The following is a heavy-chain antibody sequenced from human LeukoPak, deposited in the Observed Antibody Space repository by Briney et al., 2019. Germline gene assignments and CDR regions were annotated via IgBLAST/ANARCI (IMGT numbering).Heavy chain of an antibody. V-gene: IGHV3-23*01. J-gene: IGHJ4*02. CDR1: GFTFSTYA. Sequence: GGSLRLSCAASGFTFSTYAMGWVRQAPGKGLEWVSSIKGGGGDPFYADSVKGRFTISRDNSKNTLYLQMNSLRADDSAVYYCAKPNWNYISDYFDYWGQGTLVTVSS. D-gene: IGHD1-7*01. CDR3: AKPNWNYISDYFDY. CDR2: IKGGGGDP.